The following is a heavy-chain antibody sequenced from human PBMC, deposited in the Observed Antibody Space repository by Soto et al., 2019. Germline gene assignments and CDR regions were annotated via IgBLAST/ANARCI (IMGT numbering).Heavy chain of an antibody. D-gene: IGHD4-17*01. V-gene: IGHV3-30-3*01. CDR3: ARGHDYGGKFDY. J-gene: IGHJ4*02. Sequence: QVQLVESGGGVVQPGRSLRLSCAASGFTFSSYAMHWVRQAPGKGLEGVAVISYDGSNKYYADSVKGRFTISRDNSKNTLYLQMNSLRAEDTAVYYCARGHDYGGKFDYWGQGTLVTVSS. CDR2: ISYDGSNK. CDR1: GFTFSSYA.